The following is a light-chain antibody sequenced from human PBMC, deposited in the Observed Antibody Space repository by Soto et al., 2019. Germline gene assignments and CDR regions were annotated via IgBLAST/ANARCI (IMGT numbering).Light chain of an antibody. CDR3: QQYNSDSWT. Sequence: DIQMTQSPSTLSASVGDRVTITCRASQSISSWLAWYQQKSGKAPKLLIYDASSLESGVPSRFSGSGSGTEFTLTISSLQPDDFATYYCQQYNSDSWTFGQGTKLEIK. CDR2: DAS. V-gene: IGKV1-5*01. CDR1: QSISSW. J-gene: IGKJ2*01.